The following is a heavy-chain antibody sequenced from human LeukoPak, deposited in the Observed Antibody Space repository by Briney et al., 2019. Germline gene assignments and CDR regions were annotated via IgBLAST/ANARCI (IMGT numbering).Heavy chain of an antibody. J-gene: IGHJ4*02. CDR3: ARVGDVDTPMVDY. CDR2: IYSGGST. CDR1: GFTVSSNY. D-gene: IGHD5-18*01. Sequence: GGSLRLSCAASGFTVSSNYMSWVRQAPGKGLEWVSVIYSGGSTYYADSVKGRFNISRDNSKNTLYLQMNSLRAEDTAVYYCARVGDVDTPMVDYWVQGTLVTVSS. V-gene: IGHV3-66*01.